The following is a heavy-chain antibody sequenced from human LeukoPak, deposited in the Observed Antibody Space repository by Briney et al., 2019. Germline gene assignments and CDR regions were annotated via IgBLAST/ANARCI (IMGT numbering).Heavy chain of an antibody. D-gene: IGHD3-10*01. J-gene: IGHJ5*02. Sequence: GSLRLSCAASGFAFSRYTISWVRQAPGKGLEWVSTITDIHDITYNADFVKGRFTIYRDNSKNTLYLQMNSLRVEDTALYYCARVLRGDWFDPWGQGTLVTVSS. V-gene: IGHV3-23*01. CDR2: ITDIHDIT. CDR3: ARVLRGDWFDP. CDR1: GFAFSRYT.